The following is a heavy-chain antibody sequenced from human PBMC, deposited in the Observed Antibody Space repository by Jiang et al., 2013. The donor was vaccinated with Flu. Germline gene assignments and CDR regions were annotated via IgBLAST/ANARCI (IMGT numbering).Heavy chain of an antibody. CDR2: INHSGST. CDR1: GGSFSGYY. D-gene: IGHD3-3*01. CDR3: ARAPGCTIFGVVIKGYYYGMDV. V-gene: IGHV4-34*01. Sequence: ARLLKPSETLSLTCAVYGGSFSGYYWSWIRQLPGKGLEWIGEINHSGSTNYNPSLKSRVTISVDTSKNQFSLKLGSVTAADTAVYYCARAPGCTIFGVVIKGYYYGMDVWGQGTTVTVSS. J-gene: IGHJ6*02.